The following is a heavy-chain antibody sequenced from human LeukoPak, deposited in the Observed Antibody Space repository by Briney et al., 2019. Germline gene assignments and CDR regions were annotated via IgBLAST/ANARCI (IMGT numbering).Heavy chain of an antibody. J-gene: IGHJ4*02. CDR3: ARARVTMVRGVSGYFDY. CDR1: GGSISSGSYY. D-gene: IGHD3-10*01. V-gene: IGHV4-61*02. Sequence: SETLSLTCTVSGGSISSGSYYWGWIRQPAGKGLEWIGRIYTSGSTNYNPSLKSRVTISVDTSKNQFSLKLSSVTAADTAVYYCARARVTMVRGVSGYFDYWGQGTLVTVSS. CDR2: IYTSGST.